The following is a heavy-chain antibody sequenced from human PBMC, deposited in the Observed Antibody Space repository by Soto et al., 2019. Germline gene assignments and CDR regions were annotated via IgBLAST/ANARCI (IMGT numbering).Heavy chain of an antibody. CDR1: GGSISSYY. Sequence: SETLSLTCTVSGGSISSYYWSWIRQPPGKGLEWIGYMYNTGSTIYNPSLKSRVTISVDTSKNQFSLKLNSVTAADTAVYYCAAPARSGYFRGIYYYGMDVWGQGTTVTVSS. CDR2: MYNTGST. D-gene: IGHD3-3*01. CDR3: AAPARSGYFRGIYYYGMDV. J-gene: IGHJ6*02. V-gene: IGHV4-59*01.